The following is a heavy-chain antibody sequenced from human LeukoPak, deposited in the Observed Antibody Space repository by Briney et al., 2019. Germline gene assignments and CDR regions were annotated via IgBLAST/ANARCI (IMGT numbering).Heavy chain of an antibody. V-gene: IGHV3-23*01. CDR1: GFTFRSYA. D-gene: IGHD2-15*01. CDR3: ASGDCSGGSCYPGLGFDY. J-gene: IGHJ4*02. Sequence: GGSLRLSCAASGFTFRSYAMSWVRQAPGKGLEWVSAISGSGGSTYYADSVKGRFTISRNNSKNTLYLQMNSLRAEDTAVYCCASGDCSGGSCYPGLGFDYWGQGTLVTVSS. CDR2: ISGSGGST.